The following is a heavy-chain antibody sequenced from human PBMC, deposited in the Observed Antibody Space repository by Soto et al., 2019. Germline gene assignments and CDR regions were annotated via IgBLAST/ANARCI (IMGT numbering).Heavy chain of an antibody. CDR2: MNANVDAT. V-gene: IGHV1-8*02. D-gene: IGHD3-10*01. Sequence: ASVKVSCKASGGTFSSYAISWVRQAPGQGLQWMGWMNANVDATDSPQEFKGRVTMTWNASISTAYMELSNLKSDDTAVYYCAGEVVDGSSLWLDPWGQGTLVTVSS. CDR3: AGEVVDGSSLWLDP. CDR1: GGTFSSYA. J-gene: IGHJ5*02.